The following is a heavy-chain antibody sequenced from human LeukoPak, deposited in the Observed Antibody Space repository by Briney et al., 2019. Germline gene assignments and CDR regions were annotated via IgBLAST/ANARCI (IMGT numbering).Heavy chain of an antibody. D-gene: IGHD3-22*01. CDR1: GYTFTGYY. Sequence: ASVKVSCTASGYTFTGYYMHWVRQAPGQGLEWMGWINPNSGGTNYAQKFQGRVTMTRDTSISTAYMELSRLRSDDTAVYYCARAPLFPTYYYDSSALSPFDYWRQGTLVTVSS. CDR3: ARAPLFPTYYYDSSALSPFDY. CDR2: INPNSGGT. J-gene: IGHJ4*02. V-gene: IGHV1-2*02.